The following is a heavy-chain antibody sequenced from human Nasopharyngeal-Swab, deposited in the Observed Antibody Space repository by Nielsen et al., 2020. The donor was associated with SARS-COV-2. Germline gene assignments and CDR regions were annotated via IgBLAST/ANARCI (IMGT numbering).Heavy chain of an antibody. CDR2: ISYDGSNK. CDR3: ARGGVWFGELGLDY. Sequence: GESLKISCAASGFTFSSYAMHWVRQAPGKGLEWVAVISYDGSNKYYADSVKGRFTISRDNSKHTLYLQMNSLRAEDTAVYYCARGGVWFGELGLDYWGQGTLVTVSS. CDR1: GFTFSSYA. J-gene: IGHJ4*02. V-gene: IGHV3-30-3*01. D-gene: IGHD3-10*01.